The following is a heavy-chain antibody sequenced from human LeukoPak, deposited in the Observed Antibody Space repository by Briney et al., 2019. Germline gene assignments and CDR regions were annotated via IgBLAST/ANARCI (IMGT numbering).Heavy chain of an antibody. J-gene: IGHJ4*02. Sequence: GGSPRLSCAVSGFTFSTYWMHWVRQTPGKGLVWVSRISNDGSSTSYADSVKGRFTVSRDNAKNTLYLQMNNLRAEDTAVYYCARVGAATTRDYWGQGTLVTVSS. D-gene: IGHD1-26*01. CDR3: ARVGAATTRDY. CDR1: GFTFSTYW. CDR2: ISNDGSST. V-gene: IGHV3-74*01.